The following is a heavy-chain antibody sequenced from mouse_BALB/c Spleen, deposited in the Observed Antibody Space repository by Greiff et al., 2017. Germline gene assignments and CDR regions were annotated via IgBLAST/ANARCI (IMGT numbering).Heavy chain of an antibody. CDR1: GYTFTDYE. CDR2: IDPETGGT. CDR3: ASSGTSLYYFDY. J-gene: IGHJ2*01. D-gene: IGHD4-1*01. V-gene: IGHV1-15*01. Sequence: QVQLKQSGAELVRPGASVTLSCKASGYTFTDYEMHWVKQTPVHGLEWIGAIDPETGGTAYNQKFKGKATLTADKSSSTAYMELSSLTSEDSAVYFCASSGTSLYYFDYWGQGTTLTVSS.